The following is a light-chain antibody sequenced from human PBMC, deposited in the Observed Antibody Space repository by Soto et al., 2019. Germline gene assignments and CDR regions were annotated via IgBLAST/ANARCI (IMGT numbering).Light chain of an antibody. J-gene: IGKJ1*01. V-gene: IGKV1-27*01. CDR2: ATS. CDR1: QAISNY. CDR3: QQYNNARWT. Sequence: DIQMTQSPSSLSASVGDRVTITCRVSQAISNYLAWYQQKPGKVPELLIYATSTLQSGVPSRFSGSGSGTEFTLTISCLQPEDVATYYCQQYNNARWTFGQGTKVEIK.